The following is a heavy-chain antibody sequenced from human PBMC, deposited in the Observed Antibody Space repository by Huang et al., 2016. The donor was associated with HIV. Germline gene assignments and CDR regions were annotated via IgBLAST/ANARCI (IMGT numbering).Heavy chain of an antibody. Sequence: LLLRESGSGLVKTSETMSLSCTVAFASISGNPKYWTWVRQSPGKGLEWIASMHDGGRTNYSPSLKSAVSRSVETSHNQHFSRTLASVTAADTAVYFCASGPVIVSISRFYFEQWGPGILVTV. CDR2: MHDGGRT. V-gene: IGHV4-39*02. J-gene: IGHJ4*02. CDR1: FASISGNPKY. D-gene: IGHD3-22*01. CDR3: ASGPVIVSISRFYFEQ.